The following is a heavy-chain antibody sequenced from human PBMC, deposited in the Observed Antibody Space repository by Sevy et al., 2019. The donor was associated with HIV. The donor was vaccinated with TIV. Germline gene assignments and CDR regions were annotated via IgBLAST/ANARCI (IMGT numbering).Heavy chain of an antibody. J-gene: IGHJ6*03. Sequence: GGSLRLSCAASGFTFSSYAMSWVRQAPGKGLEWVSAIRGSGGSTYYADSVKGRFTISRDNSKNTLYLQMNSLRAEDTAVYYCGKDLVGYYYYYIDVWGKGTTVTVSS. D-gene: IGHD1-26*01. CDR1: GFTFSSYA. CDR3: GKDLVGYYYYYIDV. V-gene: IGHV3-23*01. CDR2: IRGSGGST.